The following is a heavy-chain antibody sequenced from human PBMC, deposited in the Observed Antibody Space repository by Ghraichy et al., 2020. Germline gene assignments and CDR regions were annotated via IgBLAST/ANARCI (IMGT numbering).Heavy chain of an antibody. J-gene: IGHJ4*02. Sequence: SETLSLTCTLSGGSISNGGYSRSWVRQSPVKGLEWLGSTYRSGSTNSNPSLKSRITISVDISKNQFSLRLTSVTAADTAVYYCARGKGFATHYDFWGQGILVTVSS. V-gene: IGHV4-30-2*06. CDR3: ARGKGFATHYDF. D-gene: IGHD3-3*01. CDR2: TYRSGST. CDR1: GGSISNGGYS.